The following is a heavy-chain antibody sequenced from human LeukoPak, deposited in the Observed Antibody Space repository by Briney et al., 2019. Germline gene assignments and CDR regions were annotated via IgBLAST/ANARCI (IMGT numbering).Heavy chain of an antibody. CDR2: ISAYNGNT. D-gene: IGHD3-9*01. CDR1: GYTFTGYY. Sequence: ASVKVSCKASGYTFTGYYMHWVRQAPGQGLEWMGWISAYNGNTNYAQKLQGRVTMTTDTSTSTAYMELRSLRSDDTAVYYCARGQQLRYFDWLSKTNWFDPWGQGTLVTVSS. J-gene: IGHJ5*02. V-gene: IGHV1-18*04. CDR3: ARGQQLRYFDWLSKTNWFDP.